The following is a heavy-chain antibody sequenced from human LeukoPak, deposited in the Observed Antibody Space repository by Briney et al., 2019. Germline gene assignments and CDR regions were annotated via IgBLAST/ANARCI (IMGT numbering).Heavy chain of an antibody. CDR1: GFPFSSYG. CDR2: ISFDERNK. J-gene: IGHJ4*01. V-gene: IGHV3-30*18. CDR3: VKHGLSGTLDPRDYFDY. Sequence: GGSLRLSCAASGFPFSSYGMQWVRYAPDKGLEWVAVISFDERNKYYADSVKGRFTISRDNSKNTLDLQMNSLRAEDTAVYYGVKHGLSGTLDPRDYFDYWGQGTLVTVSS. D-gene: IGHD6-19*01.